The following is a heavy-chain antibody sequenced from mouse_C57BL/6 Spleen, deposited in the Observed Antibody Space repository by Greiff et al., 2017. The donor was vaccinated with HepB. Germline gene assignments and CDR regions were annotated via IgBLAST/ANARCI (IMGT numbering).Heavy chain of an antibody. J-gene: IGHJ3*01. CDR3: AREESVPAWFAY. CDR1: GYAFSSYW. V-gene: IGHV1-80*01. D-gene: IGHD6-2*01. Sequence: QVQLKQSGAELVKPGASVKISCKASGYAFSSYWMNWVKQRPGKGLEWIGQIYPGDGDTNYNGKFKGKATLTADKSSSTAYMQLISLTSEDSAVYFCAREESVPAWFAYWGQGTLVTVSA. CDR2: IYPGDGDT.